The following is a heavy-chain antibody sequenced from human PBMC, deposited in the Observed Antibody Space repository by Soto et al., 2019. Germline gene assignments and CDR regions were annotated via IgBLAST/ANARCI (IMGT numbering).Heavy chain of an antibody. CDR3: ASGATTGTTATNWFDL. CDR2: ISSSSDYI. Sequence: EVQLVESGGGLVKPGGALRLSCAASGFTFSTYSMNWVRQAPGKGLEWVSSISSSSDYIYYADSVKGRFTISRDNAKNSLYLQMNSLRDEDTAVYYCASGATTGTTATNWFDLWGQGTLVSVSS. CDR1: GFTFSTYS. J-gene: IGHJ5*02. D-gene: IGHD1-1*01. V-gene: IGHV3-21*01.